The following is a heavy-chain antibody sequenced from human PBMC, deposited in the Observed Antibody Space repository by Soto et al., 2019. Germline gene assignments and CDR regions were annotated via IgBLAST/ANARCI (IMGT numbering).Heavy chain of an antibody. V-gene: IGHV1-69*14. CDR1: GDIFSGYS. Sequence: QFQLVQSGAEVKKPGSSVKVSCKTSGDIFSGYSISWVRQAPGQGLEWMGGIIPIFGTTNYAQRFHGRVTITADKSTSTVYMELYSLKSEDTAVYYCARDLGSGYDPGDYWGQGTLVTVSS. CDR3: ARDLGSGYDPGDY. D-gene: IGHD5-12*01. CDR2: IIPIFGTT. J-gene: IGHJ4*02.